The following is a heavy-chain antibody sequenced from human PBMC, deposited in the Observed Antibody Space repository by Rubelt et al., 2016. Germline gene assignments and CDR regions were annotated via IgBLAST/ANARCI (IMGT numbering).Heavy chain of an antibody. CDR3: AKKLVYTGFYPFDS. D-gene: IGHD2/OR15-2a*01. CDR1: GFTFSSYA. V-gene: IGHV3-23*01. CDR2: ISAVTDAT. J-gene: IGHJ4*02. Sequence: EVQLLESGGGLVQPGGSLRLSCAASGFTFSSYAMSWVRQAPGKGLEWVSVISAVTDATFYGDSVKGRFTISRDNSKNTLYLQMNSLRDEDTALYYCAKKLVYTGFYPFDSWGQGTLVTVSS.